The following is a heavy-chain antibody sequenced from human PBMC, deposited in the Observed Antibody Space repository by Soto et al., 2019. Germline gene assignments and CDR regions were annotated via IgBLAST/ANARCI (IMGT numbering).Heavy chain of an antibody. CDR3: ASSYGSGYRAFDY. CDR1: GDTFTFYS. CDR2: INPILSMS. Sequence: QVQLVQSGAEVKKPGSSVRVSCKASGDTFTFYSINWVRQAPGLGLEWMGRINPILSMSNYAQRFQGRVTMTDDKSTRTAYMELSSLRSADTAMYYCASSYGSGYRAFDYWGQGALVTVSS. D-gene: IGHD3-10*01. V-gene: IGHV1-69*02. J-gene: IGHJ4*02.